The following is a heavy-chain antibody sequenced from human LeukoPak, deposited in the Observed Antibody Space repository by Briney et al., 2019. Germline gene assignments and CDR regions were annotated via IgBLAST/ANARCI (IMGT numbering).Heavy chain of an antibody. D-gene: IGHD3-22*01. Sequence: SETLSLTCTVSGGSISSYYWSWIRQPRGKGLEWIGYIYYSGSTNYNPSLKSRVTISVDTSKNQFSLKLSSVTAADTAVYYCARSRSGSNYFDYWGQGTLVTVSS. CDR3: ARSRSGSNYFDY. V-gene: IGHV4-59*01. CDR1: GGSISSYY. J-gene: IGHJ4*02. CDR2: IYYSGST.